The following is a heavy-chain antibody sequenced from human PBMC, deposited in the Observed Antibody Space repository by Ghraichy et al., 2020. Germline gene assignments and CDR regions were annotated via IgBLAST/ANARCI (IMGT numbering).Heavy chain of an antibody. J-gene: IGHJ3*02. V-gene: IGHV4-34*01. CDR2: INHSGST. CDR1: GRAFSGYY. D-gene: IGHD2-21*02. CDR3: ARGFPSVVATADAFDI. Sequence: SQTLSLTCAVYGRAFSGYYWSWIRQPPGKGLEWIGEINHSGSTNYNPSLKSRVTISVDPSKNQFSLKLRPVTAADTAGYYCARGFPSVVATADAFDIWGQGTMVTVSS.